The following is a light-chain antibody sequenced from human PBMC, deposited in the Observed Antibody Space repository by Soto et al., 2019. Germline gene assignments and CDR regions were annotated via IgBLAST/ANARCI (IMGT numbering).Light chain of an antibody. CDR3: QSYASSLSANFV. J-gene: IGLJ1*01. CDR1: SSNIGAGYD. Sequence: QSVLAQPPSVSGAPGQRVTISCTGSSSNIGAGYDVHWYQQLPGKAPKLLIYGNNNRPSGVPDRFSGSKSGTSASLAITELRADDEADYYCQSYASSLSANFVFGTGTKVTVL. CDR2: GNN. V-gene: IGLV1-40*01.